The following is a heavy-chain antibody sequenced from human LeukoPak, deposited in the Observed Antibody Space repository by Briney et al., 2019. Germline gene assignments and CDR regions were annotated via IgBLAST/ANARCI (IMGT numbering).Heavy chain of an antibody. J-gene: IGHJ4*02. CDR1: GFTFSSYA. CDR2: ISYDGSNK. V-gene: IGHV3-30*04. CDR3: AREEQWLVCYFDY. D-gene: IGHD6-19*01. Sequence: GGSLRLSCAASGFTFSSYAMHWARQAPGKGLEWVAVISYDGSNKYYADSVKGRFTISRDNSKNTLYLQMISLRAEDTAVYYCAREEQWLVCYFDYWGQGTLVTVSS.